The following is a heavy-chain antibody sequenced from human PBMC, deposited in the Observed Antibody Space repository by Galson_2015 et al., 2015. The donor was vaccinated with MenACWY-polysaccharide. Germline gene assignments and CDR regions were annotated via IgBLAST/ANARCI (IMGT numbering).Heavy chain of an antibody. V-gene: IGHV3-33*08. J-gene: IGHJ6*03. CDR3: ARDACSSVNCYSYFFYYMDV. CDR1: GFTFRSYA. D-gene: IGHD2-2*01. Sequence: SLRLSCAASGFTFRSYAIHWARQAPGKGLEWVALISSDGKNAYYADSVRGRFTISRDNSKKTVSLEMNSLRNDDTAVYFCARDACSSVNCYSYFFYYMDVWGKGTTVSVSS. CDR2: ISSDGKNA.